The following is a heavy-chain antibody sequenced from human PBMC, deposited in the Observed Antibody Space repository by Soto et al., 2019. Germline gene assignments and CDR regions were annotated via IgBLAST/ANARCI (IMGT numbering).Heavy chain of an antibody. D-gene: IGHD2-15*01. V-gene: IGHV3-23*01. CDR2: ISGSGGST. J-gene: IGHJ6*03. CDR1: GFTFSSYA. CDR3: AKSTLPPGLYYYYYYMDV. Sequence: GGSLRLSCAASGFTFSSYAMSWVRQAPGKGLEWVSAISGSGGSTYYADSVKGRFTISRDNSKNTLYLQMNSLRAEDTAVYYCAKSTLPPGLYYYYYYMDVWGKGTTVTVSS.